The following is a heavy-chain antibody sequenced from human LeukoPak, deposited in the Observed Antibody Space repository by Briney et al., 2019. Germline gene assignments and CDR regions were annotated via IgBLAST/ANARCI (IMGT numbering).Heavy chain of an antibody. J-gene: IGHJ4*02. D-gene: IGHD5-18*01. CDR2: ISSSSSYI. V-gene: IGHV3-21*01. CDR1: GFTFSSYS. Sequence: GGSLRLSRAASGFTFSSYSMNWVRQAPGKGLEWVSSISSSSSYIYYADSVKGRFTISRDNAKNSLYLQMNSLRAEDTAVYYCARDGYDVDTAMVVPFDYWGQGTLVTVSS. CDR3: ARDGYDVDTAMVVPFDY.